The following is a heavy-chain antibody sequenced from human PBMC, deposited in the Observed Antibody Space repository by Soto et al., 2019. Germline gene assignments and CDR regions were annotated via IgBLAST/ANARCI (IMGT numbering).Heavy chain of an antibody. CDR3: ARHRAVRGVIVY. CDR1: GGSISSYY. Sequence: SSETLSLTCTVSGGSISSYYWSWIRQPPGKGLEWIGYIYYSGSTNYNPSLKSRVTISVDTSKNQFSLKLSSVTAADTAVYYCARHRAVRGVIVYWGQGTLVTVSS. CDR2: IYYSGST. J-gene: IGHJ4*02. V-gene: IGHV4-59*08. D-gene: IGHD3-10*01.